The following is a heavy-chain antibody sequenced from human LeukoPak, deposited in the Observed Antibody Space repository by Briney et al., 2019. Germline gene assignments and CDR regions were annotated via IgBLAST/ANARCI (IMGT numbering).Heavy chain of an antibody. CDR1: GFTVSSNY. D-gene: IGHD6-6*01. Sequence: GGSLRLSCAASGFTVSSNYMSWVRQAPGKGLEWVSAISGSGGSTYYADSVKGRFTISRDNSKNTLYLQMNSLRAEDTAVYYCAKFIAARPHYYMDVWGKGTTVTVSS. CDR2: ISGSGGST. V-gene: IGHV3-23*01. J-gene: IGHJ6*03. CDR3: AKFIAARPHYYMDV.